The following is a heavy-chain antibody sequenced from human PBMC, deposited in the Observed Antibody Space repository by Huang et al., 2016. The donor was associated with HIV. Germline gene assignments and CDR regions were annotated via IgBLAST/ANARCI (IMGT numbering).Heavy chain of an antibody. CDR3: ARVWLRSYYFDY. CDR1: GGSISSGGYY. D-gene: IGHD3-22*01. J-gene: IGHJ4*02. Sequence: QVQLQESGPGLVKPSQTLSLTCTVSGGSISSGGYYWSWIRQPPGKCLEWIGYIYYSGSTYYNPSLKSRVTISVDTSKNQFSLKLSSVTAADTAVYYCARVWLRSYYFDYWGQGTLVTVSS. V-gene: IGHV4-30-4*08. CDR2: IYYSGST.